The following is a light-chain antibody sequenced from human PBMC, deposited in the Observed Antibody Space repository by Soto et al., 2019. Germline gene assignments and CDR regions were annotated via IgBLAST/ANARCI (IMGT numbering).Light chain of an antibody. Sequence: IVVTQSPVTLYLSPGERATLSCRASQSVSSSYLAWYQQKPDQAPRLLIYGASTRATGIPDRFSGSGSGTDFTLTISRLEPEDFAVYYCQQYGTSLPFGQGTRLEIK. CDR3: QQYGTSLP. J-gene: IGKJ5*01. CDR2: GAS. V-gene: IGKV3-20*01. CDR1: QSVSSSY.